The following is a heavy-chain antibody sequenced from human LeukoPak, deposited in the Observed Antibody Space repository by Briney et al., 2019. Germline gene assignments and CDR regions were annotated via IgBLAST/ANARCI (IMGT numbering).Heavy chain of an antibody. Sequence: GESLKISCKGSGYSFTSYWIGWVRQMPGKGLEWMGIIYPGDSDSRYSSSFQGQVTISADKSISTAYLQWSSLKASGTAIYYCARRSSIAVAGTNYWYFDLWGRGTLVTVSS. CDR3: ARRSSIAVAGTNYWYFDL. CDR1: GYSFTSYW. J-gene: IGHJ2*01. CDR2: IYPGDSDS. D-gene: IGHD6-19*01. V-gene: IGHV5-51*01.